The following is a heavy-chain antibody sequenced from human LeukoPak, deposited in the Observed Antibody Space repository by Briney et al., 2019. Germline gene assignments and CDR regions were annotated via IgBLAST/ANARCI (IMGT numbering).Heavy chain of an antibody. CDR1: GFTFSNAW. V-gene: IGHV3-15*01. J-gene: IGHJ3*02. Sequence: GGSLRLSCAASGFTFSNAWMNWVRQAPGKGLEWVGRIKNKIASGTTDYAAPVKGRFTISRDDSKNTLFLQMNSLKTEDTDMYYCTTNDAFDIWGQGTMVTVSS. CDR2: IKNKIASGTT. CDR3: TTNDAFDI.